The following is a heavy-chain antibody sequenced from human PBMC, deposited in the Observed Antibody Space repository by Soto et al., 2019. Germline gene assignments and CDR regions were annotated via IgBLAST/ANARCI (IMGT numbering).Heavy chain of an antibody. CDR2: TYYRSKWYN. CDR1: GDSVSSNSAA. Sequence: SQTLSLTCAISGDSVSSNSAAWNWIRQSPSRGLEWLGRTYYRSKWYNDYAVSVKSRITINPDTSKNQFSLQLNSVTPEDTAVYYCARGGEGAVKNWGSARDWYFDLWGRGTLVTVSS. V-gene: IGHV6-1*01. CDR3: ARGGEGAVKNWGSARDWYFDL. J-gene: IGHJ2*01. D-gene: IGHD7-27*01.